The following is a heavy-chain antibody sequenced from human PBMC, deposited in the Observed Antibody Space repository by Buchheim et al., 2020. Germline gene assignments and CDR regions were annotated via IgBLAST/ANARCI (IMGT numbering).Heavy chain of an antibody. CDR1: GGSFSTYY. D-gene: IGHD2-15*01. CDR2: INHSGTT. Sequence: VQLQQWGTGLLKPSETLSLTCAVYGGSFSTYYWNWIRQPPGKGLEWIGEINHSGTTNYNPSLKSRVTISVDTSKNQFSLKLSSVTAADTAVYYCAIDGYCSGGSCSYWGQGTL. CDR3: AIDGYCSGGSCSY. V-gene: IGHV4-34*01. J-gene: IGHJ4*02.